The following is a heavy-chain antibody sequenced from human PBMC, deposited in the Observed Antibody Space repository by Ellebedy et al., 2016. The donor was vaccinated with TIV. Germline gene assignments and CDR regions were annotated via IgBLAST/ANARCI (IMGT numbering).Heavy chain of an antibody. J-gene: IGHJ6*03. Sequence: SETLSLTXTVSGGSISSSSYYWGWIRQPPGKGLEWIGSIYYSGSTYYNPSLKSRVTISVDTSKNQFSLKLSSVTAADTAVYYCARPDYGDKRHYYYMDVWGKGTTVTVSS. CDR3: ARPDYGDKRHYYYMDV. V-gene: IGHV4-39*07. D-gene: IGHD4-17*01. CDR1: GGSISSSSYY. CDR2: IYYSGST.